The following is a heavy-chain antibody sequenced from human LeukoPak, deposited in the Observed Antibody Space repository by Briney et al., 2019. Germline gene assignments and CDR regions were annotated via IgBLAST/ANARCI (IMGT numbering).Heavy chain of an antibody. Sequence: GGSLRLSCAASGFTFSSYWMHWVRQAPGKGLEWVAVIWFDGSNKYYADSVKGRFTISRDNSKNTLYLQMNSLRAEDTAVYYCARGGEYSSSPFGYWGQGTLVTVSS. D-gene: IGHD6-13*01. J-gene: IGHJ4*02. CDR1: GFTFSSYW. CDR2: IWFDGSNK. V-gene: IGHV3-33*08. CDR3: ARGGEYSSSPFGY.